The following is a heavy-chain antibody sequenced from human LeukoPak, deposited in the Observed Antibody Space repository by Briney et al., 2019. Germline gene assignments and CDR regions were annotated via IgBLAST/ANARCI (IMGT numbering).Heavy chain of an antibody. V-gene: IGHV4-38-2*02. CDR2: IFHRGSI. Sequence: SETLSDTCNVSVYSISSGFYWGWIRQSPGEGREWIATIFHRGSIFYNPSLKGRVSLSVDTSQTQFSLELNSVTDADTAVYYCARMVVSYYYDSSTYSPVAFDVWGQGTIVTVSS. J-gene: IGHJ3*01. CDR3: ARMVVSYYYDSSTYSPVAFDV. CDR1: VYSISSGFY. D-gene: IGHD3-22*01.